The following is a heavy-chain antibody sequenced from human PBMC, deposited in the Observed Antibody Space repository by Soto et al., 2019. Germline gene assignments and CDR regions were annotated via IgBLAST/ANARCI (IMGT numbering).Heavy chain of an antibody. V-gene: IGHV1-69*13. CDR3: ASIGYSSSWYPPYYYYGMDV. CDR1: GGTFSSYA. J-gene: IGHJ6*02. D-gene: IGHD6-13*01. CDR2: IIPIFGTA. Sequence: SVKVSCKASGGTFSSYAISWVRQAPGQGLEWMGGIIPIFGTANYAQKFQGRVTITADESASTAYMELSSLRSEDTAVYYCASIGYSSSWYPPYYYYGMDVWGQGTTVTVSS.